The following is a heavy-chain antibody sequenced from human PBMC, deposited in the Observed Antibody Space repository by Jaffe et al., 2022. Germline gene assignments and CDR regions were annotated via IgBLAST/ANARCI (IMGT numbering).Heavy chain of an antibody. CDR2: INPSGGST. Sequence: QVQLVQSGAEVKKPGASVKVSCKASGYTFTSYYMHWVRQAPGQGLEWMGIINPSGGSTSYAQKFQGRVTMTRDTSTSTVYMELSSLRSEDTAVYYCASPRAYYYGSGSYYNKGYYYMDVWGKGTTVTVSS. J-gene: IGHJ6*03. CDR3: ASPRAYYYGSGSYYNKGYYYMDV. D-gene: IGHD3-10*01. CDR1: GYTFTSYY. V-gene: IGHV1-46*01.